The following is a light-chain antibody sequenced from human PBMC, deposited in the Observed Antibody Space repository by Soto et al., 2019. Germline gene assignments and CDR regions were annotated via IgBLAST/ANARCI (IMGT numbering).Light chain of an antibody. CDR1: QSIDSNY. CDR2: GAS. V-gene: IGKV3D-7*01. J-gene: IGKJ5*01. CDR3: QQLNSYPIT. Sequence: EIVVTQSPGTLSLSPGERATLSCRASQSIDSNYLSWYQQKPGQAPRLIISGASTRATGIPARFSGSGSGTEFTLTISSLQSEDFATYYCQQLNSYPITFGQGTRLEIK.